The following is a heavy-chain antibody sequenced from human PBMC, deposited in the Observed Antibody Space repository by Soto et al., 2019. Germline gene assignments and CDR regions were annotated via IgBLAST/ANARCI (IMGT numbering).Heavy chain of an antibody. V-gene: IGHV6-1*01. CDR3: ARDLYDILTGYPDYYYYGMDV. CDR2: TYYRSKWYN. J-gene: IGHJ6*02. Sequence: PSQTLSLTCAISGDSVSSNSASCNWIRQSPSRGLEWLGRTYYRSKWYNDYAVSVKSRITINPDTSKNQFSLQLNSVTPEDTAVYYCARDLYDILTGYPDYYYYGMDVWGQGTTVTVSS. CDR1: GDSVSSNSAS. D-gene: IGHD3-9*01.